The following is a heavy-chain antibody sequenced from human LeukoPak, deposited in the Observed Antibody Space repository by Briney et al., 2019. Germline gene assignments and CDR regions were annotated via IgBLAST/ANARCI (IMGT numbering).Heavy chain of an antibody. CDR3: AKDRDASYYYDSSAYGH. CDR1: GFTFSSYA. V-gene: IGHV3-23*01. CDR2: ISGSGGST. D-gene: IGHD3-22*01. J-gene: IGHJ4*02. Sequence: GGSLRLSCAASGFTFSSYAMSWVRQAPGKGLEWVSTISGSGGSTYYADSVKGRFTISRDNSKDTLFLQINSLRAEDTAVYYCAKDRDASYYYDSSAYGHWGQGTLVTVSS.